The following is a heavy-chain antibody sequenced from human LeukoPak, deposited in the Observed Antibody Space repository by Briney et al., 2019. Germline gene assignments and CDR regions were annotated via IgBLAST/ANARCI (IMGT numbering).Heavy chain of an antibody. Sequence: SETLSLTCTVSGGSISSYYWSWIRQPPGQGLEWIGYIYYSGSTNYNPSLKSRGTISVDTSKNQFSLKLSSVTAADTAVYYCARVLHSHYYGMDVWGQGTTVTVSS. CDR2: IYYSGST. V-gene: IGHV4-59*01. CDR3: ARVLHSHYYGMDV. CDR1: GGSISSYY. J-gene: IGHJ6*02. D-gene: IGHD3/OR15-3a*01.